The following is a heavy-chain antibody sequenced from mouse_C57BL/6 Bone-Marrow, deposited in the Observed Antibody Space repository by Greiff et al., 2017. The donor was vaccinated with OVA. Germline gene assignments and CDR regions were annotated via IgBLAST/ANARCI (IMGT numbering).Heavy chain of an antibody. CDR2: IYPGDGDT. CDR1: GYAFSSSW. D-gene: IGHD1-1*01. CDR3: ARGDYGSSAWFAY. V-gene: IGHV1-82*01. Sequence: VMLVESGPELVKPGASVKISCKASGYAFSSSWMNWVKQRPGKGLEWIGRIYPGDGDTNYNGKFKGKATLTADKSSSTAYMQLSSLTSEDSAVYFCARGDYGSSAWFAYWGQGTLVTVSA. J-gene: IGHJ3*01.